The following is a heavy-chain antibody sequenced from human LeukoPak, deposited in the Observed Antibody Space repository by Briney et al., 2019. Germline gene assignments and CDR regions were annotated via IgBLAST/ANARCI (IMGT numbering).Heavy chain of an antibody. CDR1: GGTFSNYG. Sequence: GASVKVSCKASGGTFSNYGISWVRQAPGQGPEWMGRIFPIFGIANYAQKFQGRVTITADKSTSTSYMEVSSLRSEDTAVYYCVRDKLRHSYGPYFDYWGQGTLVTVSS. V-gene: IGHV1-69*04. J-gene: IGHJ4*02. CDR2: IFPIFGIA. D-gene: IGHD3-16*01. CDR3: VRDKLRHSYGPYFDY.